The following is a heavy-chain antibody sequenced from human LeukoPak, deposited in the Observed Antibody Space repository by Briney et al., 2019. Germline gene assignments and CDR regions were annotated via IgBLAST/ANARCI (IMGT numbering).Heavy chain of an antibody. D-gene: IGHD6-19*01. V-gene: IGHV3-21*04. CDR3: AKRFGQWLVRVNSFHY. CDR2: ISSSSSYI. CDR1: GFTFSSYS. J-gene: IGHJ4*02. Sequence: PGGSLRLSCAASGFTFSSYSMNWVRQAPGKGLEWVSSISSSSSYIYSADSVKGRFTISRDDAKNSLYLQMNSLRAEDTAVYYCAKRFGQWLVRVNSFHYWGQGTLVTVSS.